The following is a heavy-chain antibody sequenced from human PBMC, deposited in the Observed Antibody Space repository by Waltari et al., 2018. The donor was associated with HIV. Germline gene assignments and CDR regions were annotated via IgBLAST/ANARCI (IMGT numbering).Heavy chain of an antibody. CDR3: ADPLLRHGFHI. CDR1: GFAFDDPW. D-gene: IGHD3-16*01. Sequence: EVQLVESGGGLVNRGGSLRLSCLASGFAFDDPWMNWVRQAPGKGLEWVVLNKSKADGGTSDNAAAVKGRFTISRDYSKTTLYLQMVSLKSEDTAVYCCADPLLRHGFHIWGQGTMVTVSS. V-gene: IGHV3-15*01. CDR2: NKSKADGGTS. J-gene: IGHJ3*02.